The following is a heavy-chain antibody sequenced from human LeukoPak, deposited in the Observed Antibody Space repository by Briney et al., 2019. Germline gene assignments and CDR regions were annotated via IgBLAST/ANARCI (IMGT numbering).Heavy chain of an antibody. D-gene: IGHD6-13*01. CDR2: IYYSGST. V-gene: IGHV4-59*01. Sequence: SETLSLTCTVSGGSISSYYWSWIRQPPGKGLEWIGYIYYSGSTNYNPSLKSRVTISVDTSKNQFSLKLSSVTAADTAVYYCARDPQQLVYFDYWGQGTLVTVSS. CDR3: ARDPQQLVYFDY. CDR1: GGSISSYY. J-gene: IGHJ4*02.